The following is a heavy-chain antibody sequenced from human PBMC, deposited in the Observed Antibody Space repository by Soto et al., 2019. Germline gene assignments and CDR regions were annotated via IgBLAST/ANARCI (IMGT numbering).Heavy chain of an antibody. V-gene: IGHV1-18*01. Sequence: QVQLVQTGAEVREPGASVTVSCKASGFTFINYGFTWVRQAPGQGLEWMGWISAYNGDTKIAETLQGRLTLSTDASTNTAYMELRRLMSYDAAIYYCARVPSYLPGDYWGQGTLVTVSS. CDR3: ARVPSYLPGDY. CDR1: GFTFINYG. CDR2: ISAYNGDT. D-gene: IGHD3-10*01. J-gene: IGHJ4*02.